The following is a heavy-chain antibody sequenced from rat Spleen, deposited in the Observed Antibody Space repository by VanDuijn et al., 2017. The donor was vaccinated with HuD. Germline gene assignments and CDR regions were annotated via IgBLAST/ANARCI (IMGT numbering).Heavy chain of an antibody. CDR1: GFTFTNYD. V-gene: IGHV5S13*01. Sequence: EVRLVESGGGLVQPGRSLKLSCAASGFTFTNYDMAWVRQAPTKGLEWIASISTGGTNTYYRGSVKGRFTISRDNAKNTQYLKMDSLRSEDTATYYCTRGYVMDAWGQGASVTVSS. CDR2: ISTGGTNT. CDR3: TRGYVMDA. J-gene: IGHJ4*01.